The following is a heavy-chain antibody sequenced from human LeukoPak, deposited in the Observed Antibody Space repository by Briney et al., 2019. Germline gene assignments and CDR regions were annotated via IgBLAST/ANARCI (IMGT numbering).Heavy chain of an antibody. CDR2: ISGSGSST. CDR1: GFTFSSYS. V-gene: IGHV3-23*01. Sequence: PGGSLRLSCAASGFTFSSYSMNWVRQAPGKGLEWVSAISGSGSSTYYADSVKGRFTISRDNSKNTLYLQMNSLRAEDTAVYYCAKDPDVVVAATGVYFDYWGQGTLVTVSS. J-gene: IGHJ4*02. D-gene: IGHD2-15*01. CDR3: AKDPDVVVAATGVYFDY.